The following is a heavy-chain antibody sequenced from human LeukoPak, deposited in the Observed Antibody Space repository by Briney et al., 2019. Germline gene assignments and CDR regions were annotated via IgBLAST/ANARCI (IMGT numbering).Heavy chain of an antibody. CDR3: ASPIVGATTGGY. CDR1: GFTFSNYA. V-gene: IGHV3-53*01. CDR2: IYSGGST. D-gene: IGHD1-26*01. J-gene: IGHJ4*02. Sequence: GGSLRLSCAASGFTFSNYAMTWVRQAPGKGLEWVSVIYSGGSTYYADSVKGRFTISRDNSKNTLYLQMNSLRAEDTAVYYCASPIVGATTGGYWGQGTLVTVSS.